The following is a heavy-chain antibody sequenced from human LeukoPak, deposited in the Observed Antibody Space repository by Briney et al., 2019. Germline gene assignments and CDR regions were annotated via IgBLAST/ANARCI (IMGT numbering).Heavy chain of an antibody. CDR1: GFTFSSYA. Sequence: GGSLRLSCAASGFTFSSYAMSWVRQAPGKGLEWVSAIRDSGSSTHYADSVKGRFTTSRDNSKSTLFLQMNSLRAEDTAIYYCAKYGPQDSGSSHFDYWGQGTLVTVSS. J-gene: IGHJ4*02. D-gene: IGHD1-26*01. CDR3: AKYGPQDSGSSHFDY. CDR2: IRDSGSST. V-gene: IGHV3-23*01.